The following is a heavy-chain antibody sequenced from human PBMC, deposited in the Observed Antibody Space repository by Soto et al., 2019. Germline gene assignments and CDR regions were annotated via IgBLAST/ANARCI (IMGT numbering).Heavy chain of an antibody. D-gene: IGHD3-22*01. V-gene: IGHV1-18*01. Sequence: GASVKVSCKASGYTFTSYGISWVRQAPGQGLEWMGWISAYNGNTNYAQKLQGRVTMTTDTSTSTAYMELRSLRSDDTAVYYCARTHYYDSSGYYSAFDYWGQGTLVTVS. CDR3: ARTHYYDSSGYYSAFDY. CDR2: ISAYNGNT. J-gene: IGHJ4*02. CDR1: GYTFTSYG.